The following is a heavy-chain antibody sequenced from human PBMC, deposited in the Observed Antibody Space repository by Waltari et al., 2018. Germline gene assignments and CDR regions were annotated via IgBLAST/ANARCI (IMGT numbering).Heavy chain of an antibody. CDR2: INPSSGDT. CDR1: GDTFSGYY. J-gene: IGHJ5*02. Sequence: QVQLVQSGAEVKKPGASVKVSCKASGDTFSGYYMHWVRQAPGQGLEWMGWINPSSGDTNYGQKFQGRVSMTWDTATTTIYLAMIRLRSDDTAVYYCARGRKIGWFDPWGQGTLVTVSS. V-gene: IGHV1-2*02. CDR3: ARGRKIGWFDP. D-gene: IGHD3-10*01.